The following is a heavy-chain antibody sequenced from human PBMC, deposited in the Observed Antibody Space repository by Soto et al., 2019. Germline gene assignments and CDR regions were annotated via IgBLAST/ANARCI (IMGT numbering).Heavy chain of an antibody. Sequence: EVQLVESGGGLVQPGGSLRLSCAASGFTFSDHYMDWVRQAPGKGLEWVGRTRNKANSYTTEYAASVKGRFTISRDDSKTSLYLQMTSLKTEDTAVYYCARAGITIFGVAPYGMAVWGQGTAVTVSS. J-gene: IGHJ6*02. D-gene: IGHD3-3*01. V-gene: IGHV3-72*01. CDR2: TRNKANSYTT. CDR3: ARAGITIFGVAPYGMAV. CDR1: GFTFSDHY.